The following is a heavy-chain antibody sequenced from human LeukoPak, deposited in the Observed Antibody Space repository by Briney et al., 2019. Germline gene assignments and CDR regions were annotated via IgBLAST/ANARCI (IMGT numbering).Heavy chain of an antibody. CDR1: GGSISSYY. Sequence: SETLSLTCTVSGGSISSYYWSWIRQPPGKGLEWIGYIYYSGSTNYNPSLKSRVTISVDTSKNQFSLKLSSVTAADTAVYYCARVDRAAGFDYWGQGTLVTVSP. D-gene: IGHD6-13*01. J-gene: IGHJ4*02. V-gene: IGHV4-59*12. CDR3: ARVDRAAGFDY. CDR2: IYYSGST.